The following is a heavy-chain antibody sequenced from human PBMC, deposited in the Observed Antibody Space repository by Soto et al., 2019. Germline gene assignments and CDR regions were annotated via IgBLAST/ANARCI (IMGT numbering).Heavy chain of an antibody. CDR3: AGDTCSTSAFDY. Sequence: ASVKVSCKASGYTFTYRYLHWVRQAPGQALEWMGWITPFNGNTNYAQKFQDRVTITRDRSMSTAYMELSSLRSEDTAMYYCAGDTCSTSAFDYCGQRSLVTVPS. CDR1: GYTFTYRY. J-gene: IGHJ4*02. V-gene: IGHV1-45*02. CDR2: ITPFNGNT. D-gene: IGHD3-10*02.